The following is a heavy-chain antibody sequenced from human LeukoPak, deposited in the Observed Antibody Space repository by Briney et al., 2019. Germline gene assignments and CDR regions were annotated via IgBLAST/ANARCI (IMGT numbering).Heavy chain of an antibody. CDR1: GGSFSGYY. V-gene: IGHV4-59*01. Sequence: SETLSLTCAVYGGSFSGYYWSWIRQPPGKGLEWIGYIYYSGSTNYNPSLKSRVTISVDTSKNQFSLKLSSVTAADTAVYYCARGREYYDSSGSVPFDYWGQGTLVTVSS. D-gene: IGHD3-22*01. CDR2: IYYSGST. CDR3: ARGREYYDSSGSVPFDY. J-gene: IGHJ4*02.